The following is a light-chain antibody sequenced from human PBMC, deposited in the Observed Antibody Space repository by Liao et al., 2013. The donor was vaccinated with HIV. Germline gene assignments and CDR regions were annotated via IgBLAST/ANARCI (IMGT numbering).Light chain of an antibody. CDR3: QVWDGDFAV. J-gene: IGLJ2*01. CDR1: NIGSKS. V-gene: IGLV3-21*04. CDR2: YNK. Sequence: SYELTQPPSVSVAPGKTARITCGGDNIGSKSVHWYQQQPGQAPVVVIYYNKDRPSGIPERFSGSNSGNTATLTITRVEAGDEADYYCQVWDGDFAVFGGGTKLTVL.